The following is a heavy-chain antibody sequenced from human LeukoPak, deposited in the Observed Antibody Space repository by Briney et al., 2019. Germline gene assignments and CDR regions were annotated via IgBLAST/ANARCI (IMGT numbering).Heavy chain of an antibody. CDR3: ARGRYSGTTYYFDY. J-gene: IGHJ4*02. V-gene: IGHV3-7*03. Sequence: GGSLRLSCAASGFTFSTSWMSWVRQVPGKGLEWVANIKKDGSETYYVDSVKGRFTISRDNAKISLYLQMNSLRAEDTAMYYCARGRYSGTTYYFDYWGLGTLVTVSS. CDR1: GFTFSTSW. CDR2: IKKDGSET. D-gene: IGHD5-12*01.